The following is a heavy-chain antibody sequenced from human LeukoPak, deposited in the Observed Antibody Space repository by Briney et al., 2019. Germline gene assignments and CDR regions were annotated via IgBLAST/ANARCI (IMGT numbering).Heavy chain of an antibody. CDR1: GYTFTSYY. CDR3: ARAVRGVTDY. Sequence: ASVEVSCKASGYTFTSYYMHWVRQAPGQGLEWMGIINPSGGSTSCAQKFQGRVTMTRDTSTSTVYMELSSLRSEDTAVYYCARAVRGVTDYWGQGTLVTVSS. CDR2: INPSGGST. V-gene: IGHV1-46*01. J-gene: IGHJ4*02. D-gene: IGHD3-10*01.